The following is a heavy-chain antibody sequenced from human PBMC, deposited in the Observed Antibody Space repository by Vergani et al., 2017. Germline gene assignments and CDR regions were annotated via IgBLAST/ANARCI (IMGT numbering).Heavy chain of an antibody. Sequence: VQLLESGGGLVQPGGSLRLSCAASGFTFSSYAMSWVRQAPGKGLEWIGSIYYSGSTYYNPSLKSRVTISVDTSKNQFSLKLSSVTAADTAVYYCARPRIAALDWFDPWGQGTLVTVSS. CDR3: ARPRIAALDWFDP. D-gene: IGHD6-25*01. CDR2: IYYSGST. CDR1: GFTFSSYA. V-gene: IGHV4-38-2*01. J-gene: IGHJ5*02.